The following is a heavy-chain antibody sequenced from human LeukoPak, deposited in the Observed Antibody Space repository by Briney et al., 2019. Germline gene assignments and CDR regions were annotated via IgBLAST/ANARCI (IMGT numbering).Heavy chain of an antibody. V-gene: IGHV4-61*02. CDR1: GGSISSGSYC. CDR2: ICTSGST. J-gene: IGHJ4*02. D-gene: IGHD3-10*01. Sequence: SETLSLTCTVSGGSISSGSYCRSWIRQPAGKGLEWIGRICTSGSTNYNPSLKSRVTISVDTSKNQFSLKLSSVTAADTAVYYCARVVQYYGSGRYLAFDYWGQGTLVTVSS. CDR3: ARVVQYYGSGRYLAFDY.